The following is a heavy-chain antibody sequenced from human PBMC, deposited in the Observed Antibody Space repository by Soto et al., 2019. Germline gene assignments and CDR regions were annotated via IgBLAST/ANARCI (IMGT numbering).Heavy chain of an antibody. J-gene: IGHJ3*02. V-gene: IGHV1-3*01. D-gene: IGHD4-17*01. CDR3: ARHRGLLIMVFDI. Sequence: ASVKVSCKASGYTFTSYAMHWVRQAPGQRLEWMGWINAGNGNTKYSQKFQGRVTITADESTSTAYMELSSLRSEDTAVYYCARHRGLLIMVFDIWDQGTMVTVS. CDR1: GYTFTSYA. CDR2: INAGNGNT.